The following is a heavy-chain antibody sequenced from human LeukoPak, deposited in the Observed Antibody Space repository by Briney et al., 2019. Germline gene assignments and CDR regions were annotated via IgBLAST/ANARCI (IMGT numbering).Heavy chain of an antibody. V-gene: IGHV3-66*01. CDR1: GFSFSSYS. J-gene: IGHJ4*02. Sequence: GGSLRLSCAASGFSFSSYSMNWVRQAPGKGLEWVSLIYSGGSTHYADSVKGRFTISRDNSKNTLYLQMNSLRAEDTAVYYCAREAVTTRGYYFDYWGQGTLVTVSS. CDR3: AREAVTTRGYYFDY. D-gene: IGHD4-17*01. CDR2: IYSGGST.